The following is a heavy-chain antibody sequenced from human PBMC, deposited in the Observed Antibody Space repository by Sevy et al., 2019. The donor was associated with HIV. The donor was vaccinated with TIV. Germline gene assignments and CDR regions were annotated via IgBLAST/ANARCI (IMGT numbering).Heavy chain of an antibody. D-gene: IGHD2-8*01. CDR1: GFTFSSYG. J-gene: IGHJ4*02. CDR3: AKDRRGVASDY. V-gene: IGHV3-30*02. CDR2: IRYDGSNK. Sequence: GGSLRLSCAASGFTFSSYGMHWVRQAPGKGLEWVAFIRYDGSNKNYADSVKGGFTISRDNSKNTLYLQMNSLRPEDTAVYYCAKDRRGVASDYWGQGTLVTVSS.